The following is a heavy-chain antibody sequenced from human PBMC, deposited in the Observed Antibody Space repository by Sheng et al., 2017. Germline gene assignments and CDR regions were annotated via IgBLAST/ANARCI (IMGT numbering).Heavy chain of an antibody. D-gene: IGHD2-2*01. CDR1: GYSISSGYY. J-gene: IGHJ4*02. Sequence: QVQLQESGPGLVKPSETLSLTCTVSGYSISSGYYWGWIRQPPGKGLEWIGSIYHSGSTYYNPSLKSRVTISVDTSKNQFSLRLSSVTAADTAVYYCARGPVVPSANFDYWGQGTLVTVSS. V-gene: IGHV4-38-2*02. CDR3: ARGPVVPSANFDY. CDR2: IYHSGST.